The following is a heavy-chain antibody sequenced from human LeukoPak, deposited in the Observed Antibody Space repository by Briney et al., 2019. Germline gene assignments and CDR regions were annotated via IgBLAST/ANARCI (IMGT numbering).Heavy chain of an antibody. J-gene: IGHJ4*02. CDR3: AKLAGISGWYVYYFDY. D-gene: IGHD6-19*01. CDR1: GFTFGTHA. V-gene: IGHV3-23*01. CDR2: MSGSGDTT. Sequence: GGSLRLSCAASGFTFGTHAMTWVRQAPGKGLEWVSGMSGSGDTTYYADSVKGRFTISRDNSKNTLFLQMNSLRAEDTAVYYCAKLAGISGWYVYYFDYWGQGTLVTVSS.